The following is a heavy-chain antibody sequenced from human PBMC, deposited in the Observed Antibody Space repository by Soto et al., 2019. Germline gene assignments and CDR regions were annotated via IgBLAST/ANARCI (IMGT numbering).Heavy chain of an antibody. Sequence: QVQVQESGPGLVKPSQTLSLKCSVSGGSIGSRDYYWSWIRQHPEKGLEWIGSIYYNGNTDYNRSLRGRPTMSLDTSMNEFSLKLPSRTAADTAVYYCARDKGGAALKGSGMDVWGQGTTVTVS. CDR2: IYYNGNT. J-gene: IGHJ6*02. CDR3: ARDKGGAALKGSGMDV. CDR1: GGSIGSRDYY. V-gene: IGHV4-31*02. D-gene: IGHD3-10*01.